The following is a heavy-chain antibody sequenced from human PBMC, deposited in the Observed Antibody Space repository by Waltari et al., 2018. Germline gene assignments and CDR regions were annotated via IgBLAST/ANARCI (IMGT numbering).Heavy chain of an antibody. CDR2: INHSGST. CDR3: ARETGIAAAAGDY. J-gene: IGHJ4*02. D-gene: IGHD6-13*01. Sequence: QVQLQQWGAGLWKPSETLSLTCAVYGGSFSGYYWRWIRQPPGKGLEWIGEINHSGSTNYNPSLKSRVTISVDTSKNQFSLKLSSVTAADTAVYYCARETGIAAAAGDYWGQGTLVTVSS. V-gene: IGHV4-34*01. CDR1: GGSFSGYY.